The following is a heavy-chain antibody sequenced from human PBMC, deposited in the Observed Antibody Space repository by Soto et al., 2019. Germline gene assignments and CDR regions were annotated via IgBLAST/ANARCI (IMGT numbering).Heavy chain of an antibody. CDR2: ISYSEST. J-gene: IGHJ4*02. Sequence: SETLSLTCTVSGGSISSRGYYCSWIRQFPGKGLEWIGYISYSESTDYNPSLKSRVTISADTSKNQFSLKLSSVTAADTAVYYCAGGNDYAKIGYWGQGAQVPVSS. V-gene: IGHV4-31*03. CDR1: GGSISSRGYY. D-gene: IGHD4-17*01. CDR3: AGGNDYAKIGY.